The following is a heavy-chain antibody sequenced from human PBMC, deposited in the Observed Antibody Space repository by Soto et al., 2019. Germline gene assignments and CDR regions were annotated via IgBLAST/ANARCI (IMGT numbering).Heavy chain of an antibody. V-gene: IGHV5-51*01. Sequence: GWVRHRPGKGLEWMGSINPRDSDTTYRPSFQGQVTISADKSISTAYLQWNRVKAPDTAMYYCARLVGFSGSYYFDFWGQGTLVTVSS. J-gene: IGHJ4*02. D-gene: IGHD1-26*01. CDR3: ARLVGFSGSYYFDF. CDR2: INPRDSDT.